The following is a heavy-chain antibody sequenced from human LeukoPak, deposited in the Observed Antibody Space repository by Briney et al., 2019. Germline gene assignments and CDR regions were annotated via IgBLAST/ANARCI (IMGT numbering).Heavy chain of an antibody. Sequence: ASVKVSCKASGYTFTNYYMNWVRQAPGQGLDWMGIINPSGGSTNHAQKFKDRVTLTSDMSTSTVYMELSSLTSEDTAVYYCARDREYSYGYAGGYDYWGQETPVTVSS. V-gene: IGHV1-46*01. CDR1: GYTFTNYY. D-gene: IGHD5-18*01. CDR3: ARDREYSYGYAGGYDY. J-gene: IGHJ4*02. CDR2: INPSGGST.